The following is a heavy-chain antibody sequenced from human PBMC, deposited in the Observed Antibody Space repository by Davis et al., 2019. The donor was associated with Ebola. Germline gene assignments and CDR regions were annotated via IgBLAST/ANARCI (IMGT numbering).Heavy chain of an antibody. CDR2: TYSSGVI. CDR1: GDSVSRYY. V-gene: IGHV4-4*09. CDR3: ARLRLSAIVATIGGGWFDP. J-gene: IGHJ5*02. Sequence: SETLSLTCTVSGDSVSRYYWTWIRQSPGKGLEWIGYTYSSGVITYNPPLKSRVSTSVDTSKNQVSLKLTSVTAAATAVYYCARLRLSAIVATIGGGWFDPWGQGTQVTVSS. D-gene: IGHD5-12*01.